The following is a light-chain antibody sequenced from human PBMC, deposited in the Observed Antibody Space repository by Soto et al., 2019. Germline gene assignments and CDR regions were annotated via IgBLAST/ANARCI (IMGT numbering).Light chain of an antibody. CDR3: QESNSYLA. Sequence: DMQMTQSPSTLSASVGDRVTITCRASQNINRWLAWYQQKPGKAPELLIYKASSLQSGVPSRVSGSGSGTEFTLTISSLQPDDFATYYCQESNSYLAFGQGTKVEI. CDR2: KAS. CDR1: QNINRW. J-gene: IGKJ1*01. V-gene: IGKV1-5*03.